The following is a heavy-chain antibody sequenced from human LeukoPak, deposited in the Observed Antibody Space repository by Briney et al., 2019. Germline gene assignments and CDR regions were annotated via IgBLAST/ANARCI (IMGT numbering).Heavy chain of an antibody. J-gene: IGHJ4*02. CDR2: VRSDGNDK. D-gene: IGHD2-21*02. Sequence: GGSLRLSCAASEFTFSNYGMHWVRQAPGKGPEWVTFVRSDGNDKYYADSVKGRFTISRDNSKSTLYLQMTSLRVEDTAIYYCATAGLDYWGQGSLVTVSS. CDR3: ATAGLDY. V-gene: IGHV3-30*02. CDR1: EFTFSNYG.